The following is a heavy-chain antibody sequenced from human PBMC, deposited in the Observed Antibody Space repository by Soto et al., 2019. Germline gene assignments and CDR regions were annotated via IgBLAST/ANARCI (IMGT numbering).Heavy chain of an antibody. CDR1: VGSINSGGYC. CDR2: ISYGGST. J-gene: IGHJ4*02. Sequence: QVQLQESGPGLVKPSQTLSLTCTVSVGSINSGGYCWSWSRQHPGKGLDWIGCISYGGSTSYNPSLKSRVTISVDTSKNQFSLKLTSVTAADTAVYYCSRGILVWGQGALITVSS. D-gene: IGHD5-18*01. V-gene: IGHV4-31*03. CDR3: SRGILV.